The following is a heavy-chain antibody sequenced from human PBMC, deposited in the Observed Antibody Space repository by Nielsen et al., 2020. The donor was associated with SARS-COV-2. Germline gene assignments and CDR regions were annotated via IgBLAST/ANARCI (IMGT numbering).Heavy chain of an antibody. CDR2: LNPGNGDT. Sequence: ASVKVSCKASGFVLTYYAVHWVRQAPGQGLEWVGWLNPGNGDTKYSQKFQGRVSLTRDTPATTAYMELSSLSSDDTAVYYCARDSSGTYRRVDYWGQGTLVTVSS. J-gene: IGHJ4*02. D-gene: IGHD3-22*01. CDR3: ARDSSGTYRRVDY. V-gene: IGHV1-3*01. CDR1: GFVLTYYA.